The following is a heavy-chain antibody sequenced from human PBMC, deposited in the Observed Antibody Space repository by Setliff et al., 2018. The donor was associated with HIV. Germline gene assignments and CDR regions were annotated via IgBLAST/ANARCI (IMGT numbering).Heavy chain of an antibody. CDR2: FDPEAGET. J-gene: IGHJ4*02. CDR3: ATDRLIKLIWGVIKELAY. V-gene: IGHV1-24*01. CDR1: GYTLTELS. Sequence: ASVKVSCKVSGYTLTELSIHWVRQAPGKGLEWMGGFDPEAGETIYARKFQGRITMTEDTSTDTAYMELSRLRSDDTAMYYCATDRLIKLIWGVIKELAYWGQGTLVTVSS. D-gene: IGHD3-10*01.